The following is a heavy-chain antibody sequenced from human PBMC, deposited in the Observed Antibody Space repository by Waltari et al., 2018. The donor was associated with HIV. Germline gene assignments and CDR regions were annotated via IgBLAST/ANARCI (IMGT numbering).Heavy chain of an antibody. D-gene: IGHD3-16*02. CDR1: GFSLSSYS. J-gene: IGHJ6*02. CDR2: IGGRGNDV. Sequence: EVQLLESGGGLVKPGGSLRLSCVVSGFSLSSYSLDWVSQAPGKGLEWVSFIGGRGNDVFYADTLRGRFTIARDNAKNSLFLEMDSLRVEDTAVYYCAREGNTNNYRNGLDVWGQGTTVIVSS. V-gene: IGHV3-21*01. CDR3: AREGNTNNYRNGLDV.